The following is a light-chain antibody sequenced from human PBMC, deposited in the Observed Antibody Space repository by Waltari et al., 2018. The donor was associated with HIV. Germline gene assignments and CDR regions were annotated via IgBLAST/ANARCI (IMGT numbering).Light chain of an antibody. Sequence: QSALTQPASVSGSPGQSITISCTGTSSDVGSYNLVSWYQQHPGKAPKLMIYEVSKRPSCVSTRSSRSKSGNTTSLTISGLQAEDGADYYCCSYAGSSTSVVFGGGTKLTVL. CDR2: EVS. CDR3: CSYAGSSTSVV. J-gene: IGLJ2*01. V-gene: IGLV2-23*02. CDR1: SSDVGSYNL.